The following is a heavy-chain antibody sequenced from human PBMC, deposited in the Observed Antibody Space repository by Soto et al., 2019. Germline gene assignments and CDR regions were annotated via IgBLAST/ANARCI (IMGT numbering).Heavy chain of an antibody. CDR3: ARGAAAGTAPEYFQH. D-gene: IGHD6-13*01. J-gene: IGHJ1*01. V-gene: IGHV1-18*01. CDR1: GYTFTSYG. Sequence: QVQLVQSGAEVKKPGASVKVSCKASGYTFTSYGISWVRQAPGQGLEWMGWISAYNGNTNYAQKLQGRVTMTTDTSXXTAYMELRSLRSDDTAVYYCARGAAAGTAPEYFQHWGQGTLVTVSS. CDR2: ISAYNGNT.